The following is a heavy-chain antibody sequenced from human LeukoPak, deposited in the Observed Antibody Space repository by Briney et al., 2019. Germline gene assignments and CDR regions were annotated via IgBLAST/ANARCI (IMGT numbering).Heavy chain of an antibody. CDR2: IYYSANT. Sequence: SETLSLTCTVSGGSVSSGGYYWSWIRPHPGKGLEWIGYIYYSANTYYNPSLKSRVTISVDTSKYQFSLKLSSVTAADTAVYYCARVIAATGTDYWGQGTLVTVS. J-gene: IGHJ4*02. CDR3: ARVIAATGTDY. V-gene: IGHV4-31*03. CDR1: GGSVSSGGYY. D-gene: IGHD6-13*01.